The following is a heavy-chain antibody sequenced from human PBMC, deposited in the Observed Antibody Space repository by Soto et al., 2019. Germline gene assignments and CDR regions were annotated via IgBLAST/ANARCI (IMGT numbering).Heavy chain of an antibody. J-gene: IGHJ6*02. Sequence: QVQLVESGGGVVQPGRALRLSCAASGLTFSSYGMHWVRQAPGKGLEWVAFISNDGSDKYYADSVKGRFTISRDNSKNTLYLQMNSLRAEDTAVYYCAKNQADSSSWYYHGMDVWGQGTTVTVSS. D-gene: IGHD6-13*01. CDR2: ISNDGSDK. V-gene: IGHV3-30*18. CDR1: GLTFSSYG. CDR3: AKNQADSSSWYYHGMDV.